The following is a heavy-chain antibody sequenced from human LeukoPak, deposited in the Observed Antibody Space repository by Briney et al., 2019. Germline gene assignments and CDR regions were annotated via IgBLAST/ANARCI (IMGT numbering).Heavy chain of an antibody. CDR3: ARDYVVFLGSGGNDLDY. Sequence: ASVKVSCKASGYTFTSYGISWVRQAPGQGLEWMGWISAYNGNTNYAQKLQGRVTMTTDTSTSIAYMELRSLRSDDTAVYYCARDYVVFLGSGGNDLDYWGQGTLVTVSS. J-gene: IGHJ4*02. CDR1: GYTFTSYG. V-gene: IGHV1-18*01. D-gene: IGHD5-12*01. CDR2: ISAYNGNT.